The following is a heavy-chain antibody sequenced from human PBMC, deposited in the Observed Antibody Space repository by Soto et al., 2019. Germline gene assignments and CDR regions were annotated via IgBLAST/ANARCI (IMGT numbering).Heavy chain of an antibody. CDR1: GGSISSGGYS. D-gene: IGHD6-25*01. J-gene: IGHJ5*02. CDR3: AREGSSAEGDWFDP. CDR2: IYHSGST. V-gene: IGHV4-30-2*01. Sequence: ASETLSLTCAASGGSISSGGYSWSWIRQPPGRGLEWIGYIYHSGSTYYNPSLKSRVTISVDRSKNQFSLKLSSVTAADTAVYYCAREGSSAEGDWFDPWGQGTLVTVSS.